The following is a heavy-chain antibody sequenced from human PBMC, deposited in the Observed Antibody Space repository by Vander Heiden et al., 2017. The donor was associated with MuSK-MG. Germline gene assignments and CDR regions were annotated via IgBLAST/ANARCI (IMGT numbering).Heavy chain of an antibody. V-gene: IGHV3-30*04. J-gene: IGHJ4*02. Sequence: QVQLVASGGGVVQPGWSLRLSCAASGSTFSSSAMHWLRQAPGKGLEWVAVISYDGSNKYYADSVKGRFTISRDNSKNTRYLQMNSMRAQETAVYYCARDRNRWWGSSGSGDYWGQGTLVTLSS. CDR2: ISYDGSNK. CDR3: ARDRNRWWGSSGSGDY. D-gene: IGHD3-22*01. CDR1: GSTFSSSA.